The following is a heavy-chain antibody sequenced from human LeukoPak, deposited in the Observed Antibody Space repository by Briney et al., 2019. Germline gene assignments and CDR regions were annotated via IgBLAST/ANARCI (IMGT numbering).Heavy chain of an antibody. CDR1: GYTFTGYY. CDR2: INPNSGGT. Sequence: GASVKVSCKASGYTFTGYYMHWVRQAPGQGLEWMGWINPNSGGTNYAQKFQGRVTMTRDTSISTAYMEPSRLRSDDTAVYYCARATVATFYYMDVWGKGTTVTVSS. V-gene: IGHV1-2*02. CDR3: ARATVATFYYMDV. D-gene: IGHD1/OR15-1a*01. J-gene: IGHJ6*03.